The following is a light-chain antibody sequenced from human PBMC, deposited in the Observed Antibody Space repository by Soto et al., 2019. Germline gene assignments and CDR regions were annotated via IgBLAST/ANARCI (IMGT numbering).Light chain of an antibody. CDR1: QSVSASY. J-gene: IGKJ1*01. Sequence: EMVLTQSPGTLSLSPGERATLSCRASQSVSASYLAWYQQKPGQAPRLLINGASSRATGIPDRFSGSGSGTDFTLTISRLEPEDFAVYYCQRFDRSPTWAFGQGTKVEIK. CDR3: QRFDRSPTWA. CDR2: GAS. V-gene: IGKV3-20*01.